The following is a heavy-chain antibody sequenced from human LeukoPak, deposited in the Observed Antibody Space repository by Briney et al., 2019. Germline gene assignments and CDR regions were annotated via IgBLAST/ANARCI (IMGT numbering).Heavy chain of an antibody. CDR1: GFTFSSYW. D-gene: IGHD5/OR15-5a*01. CDR3: ASLSTSFGMDV. V-gene: IGHV3-7*05. CDR2: IKQDGCEK. J-gene: IGHJ6*02. Sequence: PVGSLRLSCAASGFTFSSYWMSWVRQAPGKGLEWVANIKQDGCEKYYVDSVKGRFTISRDNAKNSLYLQMNSLRAEDTAVYYCASLSTSFGMDVWGQGTTVTVSS.